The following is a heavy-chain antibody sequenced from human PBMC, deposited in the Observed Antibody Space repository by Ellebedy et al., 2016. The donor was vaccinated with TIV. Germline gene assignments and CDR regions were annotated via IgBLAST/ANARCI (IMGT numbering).Heavy chain of an antibody. J-gene: IGHJ6*02. Sequence: GESLKISCAASGFTFSSYAMSWVRQAPGKGLEWVSGIVGSGGSRYADSVKGRFTISRDNSKSTLDLQMSSLRAEDTAVYYCAKDMVFGDGKWEIDVWGQGTTVTVSS. D-gene: IGHD1-26*01. CDR2: IVGSGGSR. CDR1: GFTFSSYA. CDR3: AKDMVFGDGKWEIDV. V-gene: IGHV3-23*01.